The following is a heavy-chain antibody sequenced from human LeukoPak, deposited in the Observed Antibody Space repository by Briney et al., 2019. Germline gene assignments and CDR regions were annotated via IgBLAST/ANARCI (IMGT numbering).Heavy chain of an antibody. J-gene: IGHJ4*02. CDR2: IIPIFGTA. CDR3: AREGCSGGSCYFDY. D-gene: IGHD2-15*01. V-gene: IGHV1-69*05. Sequence: GSSVKVSCXASGGTFSSYAISWVRQAPGQGLEWMGRIIPIFGTANYAQKFQGRVTITTDESTSTAYMELSSLRSEDTAVYYCAREGCSGGSCYFDYWGQGTLVTVSS. CDR1: GGTFSSYA.